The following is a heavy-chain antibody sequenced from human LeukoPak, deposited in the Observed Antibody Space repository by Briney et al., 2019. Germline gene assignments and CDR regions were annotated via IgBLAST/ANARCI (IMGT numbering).Heavy chain of an antibody. D-gene: IGHD3-10*01. CDR3: ASLLMVRGVVGYYYYGMDA. CDR2: INHSGST. V-gene: IGHV4-34*01. Sequence: SETLSLTCAVYGGSFSGYYWSWIRQPPGKGLEWIGEINHSGSTNYNPSLKSRVTISVDTSKNQFSLKLSSVTAADTAVYYCASLLMVRGVVGYYYYGMDAWGQGTTVTVSS. CDR1: GGSFSGYY. J-gene: IGHJ6*02.